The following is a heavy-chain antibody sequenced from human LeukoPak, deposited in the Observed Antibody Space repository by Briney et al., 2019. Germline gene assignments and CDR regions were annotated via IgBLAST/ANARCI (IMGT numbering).Heavy chain of an antibody. D-gene: IGHD3-22*01. CDR3: ARDPPYYDSSGYYLLGY. Sequence: SETLSLTCTVSGDSISSGNYYWTWIRQPPGKGLEWIGYIYYSGSTFYNPSLKSRVTISVDTSKNEFSLKLSSVTAADTAVYYCARDPPYYDSSGYYLLGYWGQGTLVTVSS. CDR1: GDSISSGNYY. CDR2: IYYSGST. J-gene: IGHJ4*02. V-gene: IGHV4-30-4*01.